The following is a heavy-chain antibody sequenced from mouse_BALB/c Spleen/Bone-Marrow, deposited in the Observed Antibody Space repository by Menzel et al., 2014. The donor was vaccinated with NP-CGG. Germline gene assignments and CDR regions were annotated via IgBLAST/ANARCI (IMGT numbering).Heavy chain of an antibody. CDR3: AGDGAY. CDR2: IDPANGNT. D-gene: IGHD3-3*01. J-gene: IGHJ3*01. CDR1: GFTIKDTI. V-gene: IGHV14-3*02. Sequence: VQLQQSGAELVKPGASFKLSCKAFGFTIKDTIMHWGKKRPDKGLEGIGRIDPANGNTKYDPKFQGKATITADTSSNTAYLQLSSLTSEDTAVYYCAGDGAYWGQGTLVTVSA.